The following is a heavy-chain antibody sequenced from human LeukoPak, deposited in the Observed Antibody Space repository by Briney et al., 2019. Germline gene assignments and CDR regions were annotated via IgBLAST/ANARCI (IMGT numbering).Heavy chain of an antibody. CDR3: ARDPIGSRWPYYFDY. CDR2: INAGNGNT. CDR1: GYTFTTYA. D-gene: IGHD2-15*01. J-gene: IGHJ4*02. Sequence: GASVKVSCKASGYTFTTYAMHWVRQAPGQRLEWMGWINAGNGNTKYSQKFQARVTITRVTSASTAYMELSSLRSEDTAVYYCARDPIGSRWPYYFDYWGQGTLVTVSS. V-gene: IGHV1-3*01.